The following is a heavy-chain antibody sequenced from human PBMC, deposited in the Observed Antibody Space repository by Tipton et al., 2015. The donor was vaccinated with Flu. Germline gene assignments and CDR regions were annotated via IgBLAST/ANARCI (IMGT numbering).Heavy chain of an antibody. J-gene: IGHJ6*03. Sequence: QVQLVQSGAEVKQPGASVKLSCKASGYTFTKHGITWVRQAPGQGLEWMGGIVCISGIANYAQKFQGRVTMTADESTTTVYMELSSLRFDDTAVYYCARQIYTSGELDYDYYYMDVWGKGTTVTVSS. CDR3: ARQIYTSGELDYDYYYMDV. CDR2: IVCISGIA. CDR1: GYTFTKHG. D-gene: IGHD6-25*01. V-gene: IGHV1-69*01.